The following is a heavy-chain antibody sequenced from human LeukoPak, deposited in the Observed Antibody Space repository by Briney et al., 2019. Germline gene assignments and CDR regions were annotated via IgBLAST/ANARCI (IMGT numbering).Heavy chain of an antibody. D-gene: IGHD4-11*01. CDR2: IDTNSAKP. J-gene: IGHJ4*02. Sequence: ASVKVSCRASGYTFRSYTMNWVRQAPGQGLEWMGWIDTNSAKPTYAQGFTGRFVFSLDTSVRTAYLEISSLEAEDTAVYFCTRAYSVRSPFDHWGQGTLVTVSS. CDR3: TRAYSVRSPFDH. V-gene: IGHV7-4-1*02. CDR1: GYTFRSYT.